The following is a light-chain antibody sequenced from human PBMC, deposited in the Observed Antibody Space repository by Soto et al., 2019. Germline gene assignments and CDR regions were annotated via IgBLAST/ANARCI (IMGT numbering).Light chain of an antibody. Sequence: EIVMTQSPVTLSVSPGERATLSCRASQSVSSNLAWYQQKPGQAPSLLIYGAFTRATGIPARFSGSGSGSEFTLTISSLQSEDFAVYYCQQYNNWPPRTFGQGTKVDIK. CDR2: GAF. V-gene: IGKV3-15*01. CDR3: QQYNNWPPRT. J-gene: IGKJ1*01. CDR1: QSVSSN.